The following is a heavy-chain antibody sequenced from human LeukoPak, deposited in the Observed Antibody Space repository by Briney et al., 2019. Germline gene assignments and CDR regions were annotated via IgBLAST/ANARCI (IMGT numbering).Heavy chain of an antibody. CDR1: GFTFSSYS. CDR3: ARDGRDGYNWSFDY. V-gene: IGHV3-21*01. J-gene: IGHJ4*02. CDR2: ISSSSSYI. D-gene: IGHD5-24*01. Sequence: PGGSLRLSCAASGFTFSSYSMNWVRQAPGKGLEWVSSISSSSSYIYRADSVKGRFTISRDNAKNSLYLQMNSLRAEDTAVYYCARDGRDGYNWSFDYWGQGTLVTVSS.